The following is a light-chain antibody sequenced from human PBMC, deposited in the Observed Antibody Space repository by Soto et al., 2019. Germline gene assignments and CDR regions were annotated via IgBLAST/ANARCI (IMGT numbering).Light chain of an antibody. J-gene: IGLJ2*01. CDR1: SSDVGGYNY. V-gene: IGLV2-14*01. Sequence: QSVLTQPASVSGTPGQSITLSCTGTSSDVGGYNYVSWYQQHPGKAPKLMIYEVSNRPSGVSNRFSVSKSGNTASLTISGLQAEDEADYYCSSYTRDSTLVFGGGTKLTVL. CDR2: EVS. CDR3: SSYTRDSTLV.